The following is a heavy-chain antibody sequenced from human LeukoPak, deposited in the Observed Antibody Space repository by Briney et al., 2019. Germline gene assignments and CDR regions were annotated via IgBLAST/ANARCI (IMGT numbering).Heavy chain of an antibody. CDR2: INHSGST. J-gene: IGHJ4*02. CDR3: AREVTGTTRPFDY. CDR1: GGSFSGYY. D-gene: IGHD1-7*01. Sequence: SETLSLTCAVYGGSFSGYYWSWIRQPPGKGLEWIGEINHSGSTNYNPSLKGRVTISVDTSKNQFSLKLSSVTAADTAVYYCAREVTGTTRPFDYWGQGTLVTVSS. V-gene: IGHV4-34*01.